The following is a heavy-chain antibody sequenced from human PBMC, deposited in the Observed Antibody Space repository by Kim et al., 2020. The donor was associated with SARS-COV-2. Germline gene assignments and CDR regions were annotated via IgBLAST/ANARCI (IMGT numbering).Heavy chain of an antibody. D-gene: IGHD6-13*01. CDR3: AREGIVAAVTGIDY. V-gene: IGHV3-33*01. Sequence: GGSLRLSCAASGFTFSSYGMHWVRQAPGKGLEWVAVIWYDGSNKYYADTVKGRFTISRDNSKNTLYLQMNSLRAEDTAVYYCAREGIVAAVTGIDYWGQGTLVTFSS. J-gene: IGHJ4*02. CDR1: GFTFSSYG. CDR2: IWYDGSNK.